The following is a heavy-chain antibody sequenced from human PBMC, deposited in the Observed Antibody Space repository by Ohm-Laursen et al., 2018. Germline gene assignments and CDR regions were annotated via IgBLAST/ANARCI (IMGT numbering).Heavy chain of an antibody. Sequence: GSSVKVSCNASGGTFSSYAISWVRQAPGQGLEWMGGIIPIFGTANYAQKFQGRVTVTADESTSTAYMELSSLRSEDTAVYYCARTGTPYYYDSSGLYTAEIDYWGQGTLVTVSS. CDR3: ARTGTPYYYDSSGLYTAEIDY. V-gene: IGHV1-69*01. CDR2: IIPIFGTA. J-gene: IGHJ4*02. CDR1: GGTFSSYA. D-gene: IGHD3-22*01.